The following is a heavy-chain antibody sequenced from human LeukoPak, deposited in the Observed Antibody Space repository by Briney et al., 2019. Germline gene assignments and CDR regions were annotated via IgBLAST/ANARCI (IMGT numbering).Heavy chain of an antibody. Sequence: PGGSLRLSCEASGFSFSNYFISWIRQAPGKGLEWVSYITNSGRSTNYADAVKGRFTISRDNTKKSVYLEMTDLRSEDTAVYYCAREASGNYYVFDSWGQGTLVTVSS. CDR1: GFSFSNYF. J-gene: IGHJ4*02. CDR2: ITNSGRST. V-gene: IGHV3-11*04. D-gene: IGHD1-26*01. CDR3: AREASGNYYVFDS.